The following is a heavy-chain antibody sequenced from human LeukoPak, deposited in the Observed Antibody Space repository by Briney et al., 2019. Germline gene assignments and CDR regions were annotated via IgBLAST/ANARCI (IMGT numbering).Heavy chain of an antibody. V-gene: IGHV3-23*01. CDR3: AHGAMYQLVY. CDR2: IIGGGGST. J-gene: IGHJ4*02. Sequence: GGSLRLSCAASGFPFSSHGMSWVRQAPGKGLEWVSGIIGGGGSTYYADSVKGRFTISGDNSRNTLFLQMNSLRAEDTAVYYCAHGAMYQLVYWGQGTLVTVSS. D-gene: IGHD2-2*01. CDR1: GFPFSSHG.